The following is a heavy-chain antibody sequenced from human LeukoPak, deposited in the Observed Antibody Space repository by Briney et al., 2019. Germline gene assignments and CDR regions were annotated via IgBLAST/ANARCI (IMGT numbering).Heavy chain of an antibody. J-gene: IGHJ5*02. Sequence: PSETLSLTCTVSGGSISSSSYYWGWIRQPPGKGLEWIGSIYYSGSTYYNPSLKSRVTISVDTSKNQFSLKLSSVTAADTAVYYCARDGYYDSSGTDNWFDPWGQGALVTVSS. D-gene: IGHD3-22*01. CDR3: ARDGYYDSSGTDNWFDP. V-gene: IGHV4-39*07. CDR2: IYYSGST. CDR1: GGSISSSSYY.